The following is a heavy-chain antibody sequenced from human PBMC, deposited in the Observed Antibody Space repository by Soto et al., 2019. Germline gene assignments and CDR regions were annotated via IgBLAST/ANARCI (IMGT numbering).Heavy chain of an antibody. CDR3: ARVILWFGELHYGMDV. CDR2: IYYSGST. J-gene: IGHJ6*02. Sequence: QVQLQESGPGLVKPSQTLSLTCTVSGGSISSGGYYWSWIRQHPGKGLEWIGYIYYSGSTYYNPSLKGRVTISVDTSKNQFSLQLSSVTAADTAVYYCARVILWFGELHYGMDVWGQGTTVTVSS. V-gene: IGHV4-31*03. D-gene: IGHD3-10*01. CDR1: GGSISSGGYY.